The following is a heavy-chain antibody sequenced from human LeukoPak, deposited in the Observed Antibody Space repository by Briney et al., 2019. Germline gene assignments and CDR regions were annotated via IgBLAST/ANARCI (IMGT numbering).Heavy chain of an antibody. CDR1: GFTFSSYE. D-gene: IGHD3-3*01. Sequence: PGGSLRLSCAASGFTFSSYEMNWVRQAPGKGLEWVSYISSSGSTIYYADSVKGRFTISRDNAKNSLYPQMNSLRAEDTAVYYCARGGGKAYYDFWSGYYPTNWFDPWGQGTLVTVSS. J-gene: IGHJ5*02. CDR2: ISSSGSTI. V-gene: IGHV3-48*03. CDR3: ARGGGKAYYDFWSGYYPTNWFDP.